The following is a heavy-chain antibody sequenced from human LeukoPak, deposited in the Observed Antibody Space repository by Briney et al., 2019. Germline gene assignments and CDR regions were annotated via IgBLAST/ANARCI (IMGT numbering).Heavy chain of an antibody. D-gene: IGHD6-19*01. CDR2: INQDGREK. J-gene: IGHJ4*02. Sequence: GGSLRLSCAASGFAFSSFWMSWVRQVPGKGLERVANINQDGREKNYVDSVKGRFTIFRDNAKNSLYLQMNSLRVEDTAVFYCTRGSGWYPDYWGQGTLVTVSS. V-gene: IGHV3-7*04. CDR3: TRGSGWYPDY. CDR1: GFAFSSFW.